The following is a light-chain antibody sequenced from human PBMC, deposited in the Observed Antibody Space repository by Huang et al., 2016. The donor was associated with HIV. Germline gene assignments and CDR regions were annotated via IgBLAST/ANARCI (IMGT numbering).Light chain of an antibody. CDR3: HQYYSSPQT. CDR2: VGS. CDR1: QSVFHSSNNKNY. Sequence: DIVVTQSPGSLALSLGERAAINCTSSQSVFHSSNNKNYLSWYQLKPGQSPQLLIYVGSTREFGVPDRFRGTGSGTDFTLTITSLQAEDVAVYYCHQYYSSPQTFGQGTKVEV. J-gene: IGKJ1*01. V-gene: IGKV4-1*01.